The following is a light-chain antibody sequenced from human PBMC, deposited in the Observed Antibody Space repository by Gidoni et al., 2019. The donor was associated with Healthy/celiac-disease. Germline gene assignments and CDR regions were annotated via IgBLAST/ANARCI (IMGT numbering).Light chain of an antibody. V-gene: IGKV1-39*01. CDR2: AAS. J-gene: IGKJ4*01. CDR3: QQSYSTPV. Sequence: QMPQSPSSLSASVGDRVTITCRASQSISSYLNWYQQKPGKAPKLLIYAASSLQSGVPSRFSGSGSGTDFTLTISSLQPEDFATYYCQQSYSTPVFGGGTKVEIK. CDR1: QSISSY.